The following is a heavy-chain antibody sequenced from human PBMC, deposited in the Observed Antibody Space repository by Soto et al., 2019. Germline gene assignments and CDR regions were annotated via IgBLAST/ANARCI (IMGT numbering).Heavy chain of an antibody. J-gene: IGHJ3*02. D-gene: IGHD4-17*01. CDR1: GFFFSTYA. CDR3: AHPRGYGVFDAVDI. CDR2: ISNNGYDT. V-gene: IGHV3-23*01. Sequence: LRLSCAASGFFFSTYAMNWVRQAPGKGLEWVSAISNNGYDTYYAESVRGRFTISRDNSINTLYLQMSRLRTEDTAVYYCAHPRGYGVFDAVDIWGQGTMVTVSS.